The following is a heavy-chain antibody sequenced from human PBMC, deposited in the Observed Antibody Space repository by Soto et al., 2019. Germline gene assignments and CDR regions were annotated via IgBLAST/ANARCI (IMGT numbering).Heavy chain of an antibody. D-gene: IGHD2-2*01. Sequence: SETLSLTCTVSGDSISSFYWTWIRQPPGKGLEWVGYIFSSGSTNYNPSLKSRVTISVDASENQFSLKLTSVTAADTAVYFCARVGYCSSTPCWPIGYFEYWGQGTLVTVSS. CDR2: IFSSGST. CDR3: ARVGYCSSTPCWPIGYFEY. J-gene: IGHJ4*02. V-gene: IGHV4-59*01. CDR1: GDSISSFY.